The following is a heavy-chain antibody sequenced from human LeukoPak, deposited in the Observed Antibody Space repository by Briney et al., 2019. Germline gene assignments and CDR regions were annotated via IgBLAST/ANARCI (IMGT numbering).Heavy chain of an antibody. V-gene: IGHV4-39*01. CDR1: GGSISTSNYY. Sequence: NASETLSLTCTVSGGSISTSNYYWGWIRQPPGKGLEWIGIIYYSVSTYYNPSLKSRVTISVGTSKNQFSLKLSSVTAADTAVYYCARVPTVTFFDYWGQGTLVTVSS. D-gene: IGHD4-17*01. CDR3: ARVPTVTFFDY. J-gene: IGHJ4*02. CDR2: IYYSVST.